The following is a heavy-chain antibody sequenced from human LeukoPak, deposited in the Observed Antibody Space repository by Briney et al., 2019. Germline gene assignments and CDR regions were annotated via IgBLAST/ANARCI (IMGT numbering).Heavy chain of an antibody. CDR2: INPNSGGT. CDR3: AREFYYGSGSGGWFDP. D-gene: IGHD3-10*01. J-gene: IGHJ5*02. Sequence: ASVKVSCKASGYTLTGYYMHWVRQAPGQGLEWMGWINPNSGGTNYAQKFQGWVTMTRDTSISTAYMELSRLRSDDTAVYYCAREFYYGSGSGGWFDPWGQGTLVTVSS. CDR1: GYTLTGYY. V-gene: IGHV1-2*04.